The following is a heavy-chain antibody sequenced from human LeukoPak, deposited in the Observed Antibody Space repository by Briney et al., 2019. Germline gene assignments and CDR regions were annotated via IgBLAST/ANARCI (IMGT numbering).Heavy chain of an antibody. CDR1: GFTFSSYA. V-gene: IGHV3-30-3*01. J-gene: IGHJ4*02. CDR2: ISYDGSNK. D-gene: IGHD2-2*01. CDR3: ARGYCSSTSCYPFDY. Sequence: GRSLRLSCAASGFTFSSYAMHWVHQAPGKGLEWVAVISYDGSNKYYADSVKGRFTISRDNPKNTLYLQMNSLRAEDTAVYYCARGYCSSTSCYPFDYWGQGTLVTVSS.